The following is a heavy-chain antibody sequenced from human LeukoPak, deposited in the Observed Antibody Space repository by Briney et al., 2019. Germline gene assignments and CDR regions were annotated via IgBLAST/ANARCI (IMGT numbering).Heavy chain of an antibody. CDR3: ARVQAPIITGTFRYYYYYMDV. D-gene: IGHD1-7*01. CDR2: IYYSGST. J-gene: IGHJ6*03. Sequence: SETLSLTCTVSGGSISSSSYYWGWIRQPPGKGLEWIGSIYYSGSTYYNPSLKSRVTISVDTSKNQFSLKLSSVTAADTAVYYCARVQAPIITGTFRYYYYYMDVWGKGTTVTVSS. V-gene: IGHV4-39*07. CDR1: GGSISSSSYY.